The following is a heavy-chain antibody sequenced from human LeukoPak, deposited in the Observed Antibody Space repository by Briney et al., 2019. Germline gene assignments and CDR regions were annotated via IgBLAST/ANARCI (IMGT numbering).Heavy chain of an antibody. D-gene: IGHD4-17*01. CDR1: GYSISSSYY. V-gene: IGHV4-38-2*02. Sequence: SETLSLTCTVSGYSISSSYYWGWIRQPPGKGLEWIGSIYHSGNTYYNPSLKSRVTISLDTSKNQFSLKLSSVTAADTAMYYCARAGYGDSDFDYWGQGTLVTVSS. J-gene: IGHJ4*02. CDR3: ARAGYGDSDFDY. CDR2: IYHSGNT.